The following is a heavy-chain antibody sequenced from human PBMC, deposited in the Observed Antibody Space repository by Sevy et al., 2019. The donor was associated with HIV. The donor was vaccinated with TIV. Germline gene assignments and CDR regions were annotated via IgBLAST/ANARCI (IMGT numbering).Heavy chain of an antibody. D-gene: IGHD2-21*01. CDR2: IYYSGST. CDR3: VRDCGQKSTYWFDP. J-gene: IGHJ5*02. CDR1: GGSISSGDYY. Sequence: PSETLSLTCTVSGGSISSGDYYWSWIRQPPGKGLEWIGYIYYSGSTYYNPSLKSRVTISVDTSKNQFSLKLSSVTAADTAVYYCVRDCGQKSTYWFDPWGQGTLVTVSS. V-gene: IGHV4-30-4*01.